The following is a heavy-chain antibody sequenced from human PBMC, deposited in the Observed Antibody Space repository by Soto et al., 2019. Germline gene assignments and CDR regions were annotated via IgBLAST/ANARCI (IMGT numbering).Heavy chain of an antibody. V-gene: IGHV1-18*01. CDR1: GYTFTSYG. CDR3: ARAPSYVNDFWSGHYYYMDV. J-gene: IGHJ6*03. Sequence: ASVKVSCKASGYTFTSYGISWVRQAPGQGLEWMGWISAYNGNTNYAQKLQGRVTMTTDTSTSTAYMELRSLRSDDTAVYYCARAPSYVNDFWSGHYYYMDVWGKGTTVTVSS. D-gene: IGHD3-3*01. CDR2: ISAYNGNT.